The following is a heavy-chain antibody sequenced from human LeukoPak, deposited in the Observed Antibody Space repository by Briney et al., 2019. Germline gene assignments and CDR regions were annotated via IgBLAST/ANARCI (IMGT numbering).Heavy chain of an antibody. Sequence: SETLSLTCTVSGGSISSSSYYWGWIRQPPGKGLEWIGSIYYSGSTYYNPSLKSRVTISVDTSKNQFSLKVTSVTAADTAVYYCATLGEYYDSSGYYYNWGQGTLVTVSS. CDR3: ATLGEYYDSSGYYYN. J-gene: IGHJ4*02. CDR2: IYYSGST. D-gene: IGHD3-22*01. V-gene: IGHV4-39*01. CDR1: GGSISSSSYY.